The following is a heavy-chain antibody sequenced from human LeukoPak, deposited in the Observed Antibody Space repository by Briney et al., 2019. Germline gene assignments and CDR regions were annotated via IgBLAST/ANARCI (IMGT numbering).Heavy chain of an antibody. CDR2: INHSRTT. J-gene: IGHJ4*02. V-gene: IGHV4-34*01. Sequence: SETLSLTCAVYGGSFSGYYWSWLRQPPGKGGEWVGEINHSRTTNYTPSLKPRVTISVVTSKNQFSLKLSSVTAAATAVYYCARGAYRRGDYWGQGTLVTVSS. D-gene: IGHD3-16*01. CDR1: GGSFSGYY. CDR3: ARGAYRRGDY.